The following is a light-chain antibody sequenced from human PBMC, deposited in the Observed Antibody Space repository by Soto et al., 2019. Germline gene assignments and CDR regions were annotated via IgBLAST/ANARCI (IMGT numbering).Light chain of an antibody. V-gene: IGKV4-1*01. CDR3: QQYYTTRT. Sequence: DIVMTQSPDSLAVSLGERATMNCKSSQTILYSSNNKNYLAWYQQRPGQPPKLLIYGAATRESGVPDRFSGSGSGTDFTLTISSPQAEDVAVYYCQQYYTTRTFGQGTKVEIK. CDR1: QTILYSSNNKNY. CDR2: GAA. J-gene: IGKJ1*01.